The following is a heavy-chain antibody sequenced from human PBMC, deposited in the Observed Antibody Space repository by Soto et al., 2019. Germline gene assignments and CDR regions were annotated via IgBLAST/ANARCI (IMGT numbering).Heavy chain of an antibody. CDR3: ANPISKFTSGLFHSDY. Sequence: PSETLSLTCSVSGVSISGTSFYWGWIRQPPGKGLEWIGNIYHTGRTYYNPSLKSRVAISVDTTKNHFSLSLSSVTAADTAVYYCANPISKFTSGLFHSDYWGQGKMVTVSS. D-gene: IGHD6-19*01. J-gene: IGHJ4*02. V-gene: IGHV4-39*01. CDR1: GVSISGTSFY. CDR2: IYHTGRT.